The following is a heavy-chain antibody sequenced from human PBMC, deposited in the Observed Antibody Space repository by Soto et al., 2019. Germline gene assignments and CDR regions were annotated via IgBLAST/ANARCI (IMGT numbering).Heavy chain of an antibody. D-gene: IGHD5-18*01. Sequence: QVRLVQSGAEVKKPGASVKVSCTASGYTFISQYLNWVRQAPGQGLEWMGMINPSGGSTTYAQKFKGSGTRTRDTSTSTVYMELSSLRSEDTAVYYCAREDTANGGAVDIWGQGTMVTVSS. CDR1: GYTFISQY. J-gene: IGHJ3*02. V-gene: IGHV1-46*01. CDR2: INPSGGST. CDR3: AREDTANGGAVDI.